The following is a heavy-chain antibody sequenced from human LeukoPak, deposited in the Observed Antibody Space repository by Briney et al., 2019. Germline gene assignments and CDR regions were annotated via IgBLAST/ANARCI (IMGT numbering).Heavy chain of an antibody. CDR1: GYSFTGYY. D-gene: IGHD6-6*01. CDR3: ARGPYSTSPHFDY. CDR2: INPNSGGT. Sequence: GASVKVSCKASGYSFTGYYMYWVRQAPGQGLEWMGWINPNSGGTHYAQKFQGRVTMTRDTSISTAYMELSSLRSDDTAIYYCARGPYSTSPHFDYWGQGTLVTVSS. V-gene: IGHV1-2*02. J-gene: IGHJ4*02.